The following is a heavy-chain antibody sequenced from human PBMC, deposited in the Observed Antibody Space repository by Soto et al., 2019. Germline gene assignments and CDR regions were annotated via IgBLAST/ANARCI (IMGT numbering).Heavy chain of an antibody. CDR3: AKISSFGYFDC. CDR2: ISGSGGGT. Sequence: GGSLRLSCAASGFTFSSYGMSWVRRAPGKGLEWVSAISGSGGGTYFADSVKGRFTISRDNSKNTLYLQMNSLRAEDTAVYYCAKISSFGYFDCWGQGNLVTVSS. D-gene: IGHD6-6*01. J-gene: IGHJ4*02. CDR1: GFTFSSYG. V-gene: IGHV3-23*01.